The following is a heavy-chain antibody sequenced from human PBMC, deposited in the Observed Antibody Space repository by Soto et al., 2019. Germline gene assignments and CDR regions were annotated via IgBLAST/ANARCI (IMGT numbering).Heavy chain of an antibody. Sequence: SGPTLVNPTQTLTLTCSFSGFSLNTNAMRVSWIRQPAGKALEWLARIDWDADEFYSSSLRTRLTISKDTSKNLVVLTMTPMDPVDTETYYCPRSVAYHFDFWGPGTVVTVSS. CDR2: IDWDADE. D-gene: IGHD2-2*01. V-gene: IGHV2-70*04. J-gene: IGHJ4*02. CDR1: GFSLNTNAMR. CDR3: PRSVAYHFDF.